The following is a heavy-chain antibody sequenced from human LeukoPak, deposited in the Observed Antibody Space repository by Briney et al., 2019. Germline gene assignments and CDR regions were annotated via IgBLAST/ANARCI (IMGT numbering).Heavy chain of an antibody. D-gene: IGHD3-10*01. V-gene: IGHV1-18*04. CDR1: GYTFTSYG. CDR3: ARDNREDYYGSGSSFRGMDV. Sequence: GASVKVSCKPSGYTFTSYGTSWVRQAPGQGLEWMGWISAYNGDTNYAHKLQGRVTITTDTPTSTPYMQLSSLRSDETAVYYCARDNREDYYGSGSSFRGMDVRGKGTTVTVSS. CDR2: ISAYNGDT. J-gene: IGHJ6*04.